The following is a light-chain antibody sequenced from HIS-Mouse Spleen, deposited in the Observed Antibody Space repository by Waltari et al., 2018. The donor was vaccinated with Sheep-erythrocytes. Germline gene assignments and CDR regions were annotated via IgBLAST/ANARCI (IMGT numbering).Light chain of an antibody. V-gene: IGKV4-1*01. CDR1: QSVLYSSNNKNY. J-gene: IGKJ4*01. Sequence: DIVMTKSPDSLAVSLGERATINYKSSQSVLYSSNNKNYLAWYQQKPGQPPKLLIYWASTRESGVPDRFSGSGSGTDFTLTISSLQAEDVAVYYCQQYYSTPLTFGGGTKVEIK. CDR2: WAS. CDR3: QQYYSTPLT.